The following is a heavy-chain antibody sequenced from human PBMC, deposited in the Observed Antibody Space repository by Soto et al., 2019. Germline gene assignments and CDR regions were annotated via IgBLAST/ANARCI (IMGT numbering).Heavy chain of an antibody. J-gene: IGHJ3*02. CDR3: ASPGRGYYDSSGYYYIYAFDI. V-gene: IGHV5-51*01. CDR2: IYPGESDT. CDR1: GYSFTSYW. Sequence: GESLKLSCNGSGYSFTSYWIGWMRQMPCKGLEWMGIIYPGESDTIYSPSFQGQVTISADKSISTAYLQWSSLKASDTAMYYCASPGRGYYDSSGYYYIYAFDIWGQGTMVTVSS. D-gene: IGHD3-22*01.